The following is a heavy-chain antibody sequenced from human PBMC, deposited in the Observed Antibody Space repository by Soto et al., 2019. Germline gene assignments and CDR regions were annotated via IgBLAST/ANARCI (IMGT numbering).Heavy chain of an antibody. J-gene: IGHJ5*02. CDR2: IYPDTGGT. CDR3: VRAQSRQLLLAWFDA. V-gene: IGHV1-2*02. D-gene: IGHD2-2*01. Sequence: QVQLVQSGAEVKKPGASVTVSCEASGYTFIAHFIHWVRQAPGQGLDWMGWIYPDTGGTNYAQKFRDRVTMTRDTSVSTAYMEVNGLKSDDTAVYYCVRAQSRQLLLAWFDAWGQGTLVTVSS. CDR1: GYTFIAHF.